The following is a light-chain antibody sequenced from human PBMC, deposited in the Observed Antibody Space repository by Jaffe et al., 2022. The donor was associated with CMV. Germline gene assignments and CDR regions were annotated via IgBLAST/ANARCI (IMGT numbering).Light chain of an antibody. CDR1: QSLLHSDGYNY. V-gene: IGKV2-28*01. Sequence: DIVMTQSPLSLPVTPGAPASISCRSSQSLLHSDGYNYLDWYLQKPGKSPQLLIYLGFNRASGVPDRFSGSGSGTDFTLKISRVEAEDVGVYYCMQALQSPTFGGGTKVEIK. CDR2: LGF. CDR3: MQALQSPT. J-gene: IGKJ4*01.